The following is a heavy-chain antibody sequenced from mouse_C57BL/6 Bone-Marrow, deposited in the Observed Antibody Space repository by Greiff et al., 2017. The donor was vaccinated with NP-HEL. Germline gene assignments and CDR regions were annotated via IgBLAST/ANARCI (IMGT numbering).Heavy chain of an antibody. CDR1: GYTFTSYW. CDR2: IYPGNSDT. CDR3: TRIALPVGCTY. D-gene: IGHD1-1*01. J-gene: IGHJ3*01. Sequence: EVQLQQSGTVLARPGASVKMSCKTSGYTFTSYWMHWVKQRPGQGLEWIGAIYPGNSDTSYNQKFKGKAKLAAVTSASTAYMALSSLTNEDSAVYYCTRIALPVGCTYWGQGTLVTVSA. V-gene: IGHV1-5*01.